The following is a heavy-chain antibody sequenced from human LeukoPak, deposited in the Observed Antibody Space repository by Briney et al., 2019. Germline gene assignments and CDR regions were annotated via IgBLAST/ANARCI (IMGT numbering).Heavy chain of an antibody. CDR3: AKSNRGYYDNFDY. J-gene: IGHJ4*02. CDR2: ISTDGSST. CDR1: GFTFSNYW. Sequence: PGGSLRLSCAASGFTFSNYWMHWVRQAPGEGLVWVSRISTDGSSTAYADSVKGRFTISRDNAKNSLYLQMNSLRAEDMALYYCAKSNRGYYDNFDYWGQGTLVTVSS. V-gene: IGHV3-74*01. D-gene: IGHD3-22*01.